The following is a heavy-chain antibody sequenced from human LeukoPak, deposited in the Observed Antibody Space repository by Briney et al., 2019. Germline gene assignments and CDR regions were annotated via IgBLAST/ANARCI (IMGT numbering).Heavy chain of an antibody. CDR3: AGYNTRDYYYGMDV. Sequence: PSETLSLTYTVSGGSISSSSYYWGWIRQPPGKGLEWIGSIYYSGSTYYNPSLKSRVTISVDTSKNQFSLKLSSVTAADTAVYYCAGYNTRDYYYGMDVWGQGTTVTVSS. CDR2: IYYSGST. V-gene: IGHV4-39*01. J-gene: IGHJ6*02. CDR1: GGSISSSSYY. D-gene: IGHD1-14*01.